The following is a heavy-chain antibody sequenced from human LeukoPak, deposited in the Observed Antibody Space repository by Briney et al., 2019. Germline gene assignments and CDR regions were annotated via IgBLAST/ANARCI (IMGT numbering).Heavy chain of an antibody. CDR2: IYPGDSDT. D-gene: IGHD2-2*01. CDR1: GYIFTSYW. V-gene: IGHV5-51*03. Sequence: KPGESLKISCKGSGYIFTSYWIGWLRQMPGKGLEWMGIIYPGDSDTRYSPSFQGQVTISADKSISTAYLQWSSLKASDTAMNYCTRFQTPAAINDLDYWGQGTLVTVSS. CDR3: TRFQTPAAINDLDY. J-gene: IGHJ4*02.